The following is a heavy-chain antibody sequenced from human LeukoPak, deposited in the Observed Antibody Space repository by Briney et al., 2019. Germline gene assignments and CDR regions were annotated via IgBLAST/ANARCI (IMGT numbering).Heavy chain of an antibody. CDR3: ARDRPNTGFDFDY. J-gene: IGHJ4*02. CDR1: GFTFSTYS. Sequence: GGSLRLSCAASGFTFSTYSMNWVRQAPGKGLEWLSYITSGSNTIHYADSVRGRFSISRDNAKNSLFLQMDSLRDEDTAVYYCARDRPNTGFDFDYWGRGTLVTVSS. D-gene: IGHD3-10*01. CDR2: ITSGSNTI. V-gene: IGHV3-48*02.